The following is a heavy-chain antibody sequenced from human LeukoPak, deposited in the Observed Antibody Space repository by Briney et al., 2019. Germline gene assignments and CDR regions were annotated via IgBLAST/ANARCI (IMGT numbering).Heavy chain of an antibody. V-gene: IGHV3-33*08. J-gene: IGHJ4*02. CDR3: ARMISGSQVYFDY. D-gene: IGHD1-26*01. CDR2: IWYDGSNK. Sequence: GGSLRLSCAASGFTFSSYGMHWVRQAPGKGPEWVAVIWYDGSNKYYADSVKGRFTISRDNSKNTLYLQMNSLRAEDTAVYYCARMISGSQVYFDYWGQGTLVTVSS. CDR1: GFTFSSYG.